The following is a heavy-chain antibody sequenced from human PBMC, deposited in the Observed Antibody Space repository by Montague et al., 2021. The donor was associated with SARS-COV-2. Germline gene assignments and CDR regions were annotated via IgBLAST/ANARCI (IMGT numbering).Heavy chain of an antibody. J-gene: IGHJ6*02. CDR3: ARLSGYDLRYYYYYGMDV. V-gene: IGHV5-51*01. CDR1: GYSFTSYW. Sequence: QSGAEVKKPGESLKISCKGSGYSFTSYWIGWVRQMPGKGLEWMGIIYPGDSDTRYSTSFQGQVTISADKSISTAYLQWSSLKASDTAMYYCARLSGYDLRYYYYYGMDVWGQGTTVTVSS. D-gene: IGHD5-12*01. CDR2: IYPGDSDT.